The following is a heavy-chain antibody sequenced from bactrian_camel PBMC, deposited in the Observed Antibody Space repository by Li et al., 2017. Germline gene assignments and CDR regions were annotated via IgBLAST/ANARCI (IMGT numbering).Heavy chain of an antibody. V-gene: IGHV3S54*01. CDR1: GDTHSIKN. J-gene: IGHJ4*01. Sequence: HVQLVESGGGSVQAGGSLRLSCVASGDTHSIKNMGWYRQTPGKWREGVAVIDIGTGSIYYADPVKGRFTISRDNAKNTVHLQLNNLKTEDTAMYYCASDPQDGLYLFNYWGQGTQVTVS. D-gene: IGHD3*01. CDR2: IDIGTGSI. CDR3: ASDPQDGLYLFNY.